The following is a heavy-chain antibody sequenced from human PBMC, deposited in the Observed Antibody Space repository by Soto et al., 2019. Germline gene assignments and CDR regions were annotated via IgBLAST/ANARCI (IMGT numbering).Heavy chain of an antibody. D-gene: IGHD3-3*01. V-gene: IGHV1-69*06. Sequence: QMQLVQSGAEVKKPGSSVKVSCKASGGTLSSFINYPINCVRQAPGPGLEWMGGIVPNVGTVNYAQKFQGRVTITADKSTGTAYMEVSSLRSEDTALYYCARRDTSGFLRYFDNWGQGTLVTVSS. CDR1: GGTLSSFINYP. CDR3: ARRDTSGFLRYFDN. J-gene: IGHJ4*02. CDR2: IVPNVGTV.